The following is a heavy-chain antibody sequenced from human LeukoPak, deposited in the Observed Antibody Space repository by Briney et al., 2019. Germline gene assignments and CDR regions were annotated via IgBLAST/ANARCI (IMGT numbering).Heavy chain of an antibody. Sequence: ASVKVSCKASGGTFSSYAISWVRQAPGQGLEWMGWISAYNGNTNYAQKLQGRVTMTTDTSTSTAYMELRSLRSDDTAVYYCARVRYCSSTSCPLGTANAFDIWGQGTMVTVSS. J-gene: IGHJ3*02. V-gene: IGHV1-18*01. CDR1: GGTFSSYA. D-gene: IGHD2-2*01. CDR2: ISAYNGNT. CDR3: ARVRYCSSTSCPLGTANAFDI.